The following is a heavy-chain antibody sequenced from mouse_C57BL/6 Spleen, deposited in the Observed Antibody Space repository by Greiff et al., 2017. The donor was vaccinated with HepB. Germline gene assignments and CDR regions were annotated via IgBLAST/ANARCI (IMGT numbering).Heavy chain of an antibody. Sequence: VHVKQSGPELVKPGASVKISCKASGYSFTDYNMNWVKQSNGKSLEWIGVINPNYGTTSYNQKFKGKATLTVDQSSSTAYMQLNSLTSEDSAVYYCARPSYDYDEEGPWFAYWGQGTLVTVSA. CDR1: GYSFTDYN. CDR3: ARPSYDYDEEGPWFAY. D-gene: IGHD2-4*01. V-gene: IGHV1-39*01. J-gene: IGHJ3*01. CDR2: INPNYGTT.